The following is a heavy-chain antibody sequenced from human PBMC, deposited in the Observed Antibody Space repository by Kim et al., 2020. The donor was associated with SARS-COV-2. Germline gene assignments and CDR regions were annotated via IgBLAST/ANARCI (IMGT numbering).Heavy chain of an antibody. J-gene: IGHJ4*02. D-gene: IGHD3-3*01. CDR3: AKDPYYDFWSGYYFDY. Sequence: SVQGRLTISKDNSTTTLYLQMNSLRAEDTAVYYCAKDPYYDFWSGYYFDYWGQGTLVTVSS. V-gene: IGHV3-23*01.